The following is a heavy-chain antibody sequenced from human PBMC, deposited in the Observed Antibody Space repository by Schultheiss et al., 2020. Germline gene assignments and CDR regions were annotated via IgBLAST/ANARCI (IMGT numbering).Heavy chain of an antibody. J-gene: IGHJ3*02. CDR1: GFTFSTYA. D-gene: IGHD6-13*01. CDR2: IKQDGSEK. Sequence: GGSLRLSCAASGFTFSTYAMTWVRQAPGKGLEWVANIKQDGSEKYYVDSVKGRFTISRDNSKNTLYLQMNSLRAEDTAVYYCAKELHSSSWSYDAFDIWGQGTMVTVSS. V-gene: IGHV3-7*01. CDR3: AKELHSSSWSYDAFDI.